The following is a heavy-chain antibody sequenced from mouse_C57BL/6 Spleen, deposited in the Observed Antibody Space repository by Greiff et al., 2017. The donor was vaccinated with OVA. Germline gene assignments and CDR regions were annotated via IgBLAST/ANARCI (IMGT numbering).Heavy chain of an antibody. J-gene: IGHJ4*01. CDR1: GYSITSGYY. D-gene: IGHD1-1*01. V-gene: IGHV3-6*01. CDR2: ISYDGSN. CDR3: ASSPAYYYGSSSYAMDY. Sequence: DVKLVESGPGLVKPSQSLSLTCSVPGYSITSGYYWNWIRQFPGNKLEWMGYISYDGSNNYNPSLKNRISITRDTSKNQFFLKLNSVTTEDTATYYCASSPAYYYGSSSYAMDYWGQGTSVTVSS.